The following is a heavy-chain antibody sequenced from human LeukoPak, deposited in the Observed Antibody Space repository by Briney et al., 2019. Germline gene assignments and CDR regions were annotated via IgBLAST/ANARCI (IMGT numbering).Heavy chain of an antibody. Sequence: QTGGSLRLSCAASGFTFSSYWMHWVRQAPGKGLVGVSRINNDGRSTNYADSVKGRFTISRDNAKNTLYLQMNSLRAEDTAVYYCARDGVYGGGPPFDYWGQGTLVTVSS. CDR3: ARDGVYGGGPPFDY. V-gene: IGHV3-74*01. D-gene: IGHD4-23*01. CDR2: INNDGRST. CDR1: GFTFSSYW. J-gene: IGHJ4*02.